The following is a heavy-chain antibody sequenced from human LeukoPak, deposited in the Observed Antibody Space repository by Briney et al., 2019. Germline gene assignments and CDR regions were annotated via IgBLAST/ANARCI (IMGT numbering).Heavy chain of an antibody. J-gene: IGHJ4*02. CDR1: GDSITSTPYY. D-gene: IGHD4-23*01. CDR3: ARHLNSGGNSPLVY. Sequence: SETLSLTCTVSGDSITSTPYYWGWIRQSPGKGLEWIGIIYYSGSTYYNPSLKSRVTLSVDTSKNQFSLKLNSVTAADTAVYFCARHLNSGGNSPLVYWGQGTLVTVSS. CDR2: IYYSGST. V-gene: IGHV4-39*01.